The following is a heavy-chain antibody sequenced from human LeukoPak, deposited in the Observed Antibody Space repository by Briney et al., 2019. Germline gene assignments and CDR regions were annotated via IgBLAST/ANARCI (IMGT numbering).Heavy chain of an antibody. CDR1: GFTVSSNY. D-gene: IGHD7-27*01. Sequence: GGSLRLSCAASGFTVSSNYMSWVRQAPGKGLVWVSRINSDGSNTIYADSVKGRFTISRDNAKNTLYLQMNSLRAEDTAVYYCARDTGTYYSDYWGQGALVTVSS. J-gene: IGHJ4*02. CDR2: INSDGSNT. CDR3: ARDTGTYYSDY. V-gene: IGHV3-74*01.